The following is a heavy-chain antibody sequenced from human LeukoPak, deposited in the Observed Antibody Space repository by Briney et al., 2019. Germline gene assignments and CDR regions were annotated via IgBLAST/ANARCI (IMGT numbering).Heavy chain of an antibody. D-gene: IGHD3-16*01. CDR1: GGSISSAGYS. CDR2: IYHSGST. CDR3: ARLGRYDYFIDY. V-gene: IGHV4-30-2*01. J-gene: IGHJ4*02. Sequence: PSETLSLTCAVSGGSISSAGYSWSWIRQPPGKGLEWIVYIYHSGSTYYNSSLKSRVTISVDRSKNQFSLKLTSVTAADTAVYHCARLGRYDYFIDYWGQGTLVTVSS.